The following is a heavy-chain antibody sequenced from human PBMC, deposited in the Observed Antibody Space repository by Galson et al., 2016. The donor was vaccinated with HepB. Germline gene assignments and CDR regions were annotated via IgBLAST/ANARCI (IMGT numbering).Heavy chain of an antibody. CDR1: GFTFDDYA. CDR3: AKGAVLVVLDHFDY. CDR2: ISWNSGNI. Sequence: SLRLSCAASGFTFDDYAMHWVRQAPGKGLEWVSGISWNSGNIAYADSVKGRFTIPRDNAKNSLYLQMNSLRAEDTALYYCAKGAVLVVLDHFDYWGQGTLVTVSS. J-gene: IGHJ4*02. V-gene: IGHV3-9*01. D-gene: IGHD3-22*01.